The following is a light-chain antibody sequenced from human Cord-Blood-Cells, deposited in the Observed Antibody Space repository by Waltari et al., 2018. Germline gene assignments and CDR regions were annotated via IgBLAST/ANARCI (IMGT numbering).Light chain of an antibody. CDR3: AAWDDSLSGWV. J-gene: IGLJ3*02. Sequence: QSVLTQPPSASGTPGQRVTISCSGSSSNIGSNYVYWYQQLPGTAPKLLSYRNNQRTTGVPDRFSGSESGTSASLAISGLRSEDEADYYCAAWDDSLSGWVFGGGTKLTVL. CDR1: SSNIGSNY. CDR2: RNN. V-gene: IGLV1-47*01.